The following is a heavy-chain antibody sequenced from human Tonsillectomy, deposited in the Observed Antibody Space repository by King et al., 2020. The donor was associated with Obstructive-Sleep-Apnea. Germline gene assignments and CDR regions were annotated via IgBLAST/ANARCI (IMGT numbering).Heavy chain of an antibody. V-gene: IGHV4-59*08. Sequence: VQLQESGPGLVKPSETLYLTCTVSGDSIRSYFWSWVRQPPGQGLECVWYISYSGSTNYNPSLKRRITISVDTSKNQFSLTLTAVAAADTAVYYCARSESGWYFDLWGRGTLVTVSS. CDR1: GDSIRSYF. CDR3: ARSESGWYFDL. D-gene: IGHD3-10*01. CDR2: ISYSGST. J-gene: IGHJ2*01.